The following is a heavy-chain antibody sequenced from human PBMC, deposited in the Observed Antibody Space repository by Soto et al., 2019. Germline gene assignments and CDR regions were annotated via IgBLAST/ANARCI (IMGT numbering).Heavy chain of an antibody. Sequence: SGGSLRLSCAASGFTFSSYSMNWVRQAPGKGLEWVSSISSSSSYIYYADSVKGRFTISRDNAKNSLYLQMNSLRAEDTAVYYYARDLDISGYDLTYYMDVWGKGTTVTVSS. D-gene: IGHD5-12*01. CDR2: ISSSSSYI. V-gene: IGHV3-21*01. J-gene: IGHJ6*03. CDR1: GFTFSSYS. CDR3: ARDLDISGYDLTYYMDV.